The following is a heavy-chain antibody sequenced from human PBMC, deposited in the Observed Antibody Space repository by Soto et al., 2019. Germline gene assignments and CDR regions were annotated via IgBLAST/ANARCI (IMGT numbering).Heavy chain of an antibody. CDR1: GGSISSGGYS. V-gene: IGHV4-30-2*01. CDR3: ARAVPIFGVVISNWFDP. Sequence: QLQLQESGSGLVKPSQTLSLTCAVSGGSISSGGYSWSWIRQPPGKGLEWIGYIYHSGSTYYNPSLKSRVTISVDRSKNQFSLKLSSVTAADTAVCYCARAVPIFGVVISNWFDPWGQGTLVTVSS. CDR2: IYHSGST. D-gene: IGHD3-3*01. J-gene: IGHJ5*02.